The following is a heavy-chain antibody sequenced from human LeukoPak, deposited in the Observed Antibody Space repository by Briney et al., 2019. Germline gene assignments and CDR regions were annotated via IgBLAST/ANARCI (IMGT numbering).Heavy chain of an antibody. CDR2: IYYSGST. V-gene: IGHV4-39*01. D-gene: IGHD2-2*01. CDR1: GGSISSSSYY. Sequence: PSQTLSLTCTVSGGSISSSSYYWGWIRQPPGKGLEWIGSIYYSGSTYYNPSLKSRVTISVDTSKNQFSLKLSSVTAADTAVYYCARQPYCSSTSCYLDYWGQGTLVTVSS. J-gene: IGHJ4*02. CDR3: ARQPYCSSTSCYLDY.